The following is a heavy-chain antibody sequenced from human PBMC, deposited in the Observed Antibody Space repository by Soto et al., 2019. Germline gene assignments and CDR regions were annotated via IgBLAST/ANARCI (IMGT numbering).Heavy chain of an antibody. D-gene: IGHD5-18*01. Sequence: QEQLVXSGGGVVQPGXSLRLSCAASGFTFSNFAMHWVRQAPGKGLEWVAVISYDGTNKDYADSVKGRFTISRXNAKNTLDLQMNSLRADDTAIYYCARDSYGFDYWGQGTLVTVSS. CDR3: ARDSYGFDY. CDR2: ISYDGTNK. CDR1: GFTFSNFA. V-gene: IGHV3-30-3*01. J-gene: IGHJ4*02.